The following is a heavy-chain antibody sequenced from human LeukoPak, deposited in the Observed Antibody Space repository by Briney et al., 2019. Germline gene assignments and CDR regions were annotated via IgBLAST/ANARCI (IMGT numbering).Heavy chain of an antibody. CDR3: ARGDSHPDIYCYYGMDV. CDR1: GGTFSSYA. Sequence: GASVKVSCKASGGTFSSYAISWVRQAPGQGLEWMGGIIPIFGTANYAQKFQGRVTITADESTSTAYMELSSLRSEDTAVYYCARGDSHPDIYCYYGMDVWGQGTTVTVSS. D-gene: IGHD3-22*01. J-gene: IGHJ6*02. V-gene: IGHV1-69*13. CDR2: IIPIFGTA.